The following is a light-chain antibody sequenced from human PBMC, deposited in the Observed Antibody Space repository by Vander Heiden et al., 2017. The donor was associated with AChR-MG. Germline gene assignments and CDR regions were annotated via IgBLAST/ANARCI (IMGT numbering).Light chain of an antibody. V-gene: IGKV3-20*01. CDR1: QSVSSNY. J-gene: IGKJ4*01. Sequence: EIALTQSPGTLSLSPGERATLSCRASQSVSSNYLAWYQQKPGQAPRHLIYGASSRATGIPDRFSGSGSGTDFTLTISRLEPEDFAVYYCQQYGSSPRTFGGGTKVEIK. CDR3: QQYGSSPRT. CDR2: GAS.